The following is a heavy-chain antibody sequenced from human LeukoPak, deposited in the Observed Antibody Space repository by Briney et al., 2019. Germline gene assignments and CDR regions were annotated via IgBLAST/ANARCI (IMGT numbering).Heavy chain of an antibody. CDR1: GGXXXXSXYY. D-gene: IGHD4-11*01. V-gene: IGHV4-39*07. Sequence: SGGXXXXSXYYWGWIRQPPGKGLEWIGSIYYSGSTYYNPSLKSRITISVXXAKNKFSLKLSPVTAADTAGYXXXXXSKNDYSYYFDYWGQGTLVTVSA. CDR2: IYYSGST. CDR3: XXXSKNDYSYYFDY. J-gene: IGHJ4*02.